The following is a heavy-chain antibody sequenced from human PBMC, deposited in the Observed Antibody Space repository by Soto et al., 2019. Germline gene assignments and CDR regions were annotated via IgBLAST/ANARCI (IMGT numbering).Heavy chain of an antibody. CDR1: GGSFSGYY. CDR3: ARGHMTTAY. J-gene: IGHJ4*02. V-gene: IGHV4-34*01. D-gene: IGHD4-17*01. Sequence: SETLSLTCAVYGGSFSGYYWSWIRQPPGKGLEWIGEINHSGSTNYNPSLKSRVTISVDTSKNQFSLKLSSVTAADTAVYYCARGHMTTAYWGQGTLVTVSS. CDR2: INHSGST.